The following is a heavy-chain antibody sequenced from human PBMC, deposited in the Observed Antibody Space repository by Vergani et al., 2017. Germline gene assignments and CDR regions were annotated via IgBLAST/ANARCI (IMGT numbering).Heavy chain of an antibody. CDR2: IIPILGIA. CDR1: GGTFSSYT. J-gene: IGHJ6*02. V-gene: IGHV1-69*09. Sequence: QVQLVQSGAEVKKPGSSVKVSCKASGGTFSSYTISWVRQAPGQGLEWMGRIIPILGIANYAQKFQGRVTITADKSTSTAYMELSSLRSEDTAVYYCARDPGTYGDYYYGMDVWGQGTTVTVSS. D-gene: IGHD2-8*01. CDR3: ARDPGTYGDYYYGMDV.